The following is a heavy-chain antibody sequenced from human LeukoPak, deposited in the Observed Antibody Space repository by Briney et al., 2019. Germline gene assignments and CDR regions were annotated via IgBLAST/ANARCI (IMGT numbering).Heavy chain of an antibody. J-gene: IGHJ4*02. CDR2: ISYDGNTK. CDR1: GFAFRSNG. D-gene: IGHD2-2*01. CDR3: AKDLSTKWSLDY. V-gene: IGHV3-30*18. Sequence: GRSLRLYCAASGFAFRSNGMHWVRQAPGKGLEWVTFISYDGNTKYYGDSVRGRFTISRDNSKNTLYLQMNSLRPDDTTVYYCAKDLSTKWSLDYWGQGTLVTGSS.